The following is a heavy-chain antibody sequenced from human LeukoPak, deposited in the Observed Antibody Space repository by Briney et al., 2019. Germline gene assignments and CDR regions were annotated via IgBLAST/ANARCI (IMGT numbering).Heavy chain of an antibody. CDR3: ARDSHYSTSSLYYYYYTNV. CDR2: IYYNGDT. V-gene: IGHV4-39*07. D-gene: IGHD6-6*01. J-gene: IGHJ6*03. Sequence: SETLSLTCTVSGGSISSSSYYWGWIRQPPGKGLEWIGPIYYNGDTYYNPSLKSRVTVSIDTSKNQFSLKLSSVTAADTAVYYCARDSHYSTSSLYYYYYTNVWGEGTTVIVSS. CDR1: GGSISSSSYY.